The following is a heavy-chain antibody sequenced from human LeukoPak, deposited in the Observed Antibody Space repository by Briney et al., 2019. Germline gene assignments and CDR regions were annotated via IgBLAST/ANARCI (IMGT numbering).Heavy chain of an antibody. V-gene: IGHV4-34*01. CDR3: AREADYYDSSGYYCDY. CDR1: GGSFSGYY. D-gene: IGHD3-22*01. CDR2: INHSGST. Sequence: PSETLSLTCAVYGGSFSGYYWSWIRQPPGKGLEWIGEINHSGSTNYNPSLKSRVTISVDTSKNQFSLKLSSVTAADTAVYYCAREADYYDSSGYYCDYWGQGTLVTVSS. J-gene: IGHJ4*02.